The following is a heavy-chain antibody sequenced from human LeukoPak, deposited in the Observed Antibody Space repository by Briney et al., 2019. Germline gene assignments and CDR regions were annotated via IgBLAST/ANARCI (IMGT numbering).Heavy chain of an antibody. D-gene: IGHD2-2*01. CDR3: ARDGSWGDYQFYLYMDV. J-gene: IGHJ6*03. Sequence: PGGSLRLSCAASGFTFGSFAMSWVRLAPGKGLEWLSGISASGHYIYYADSVKGRFTISRDNPKNTLYIEMNSLRAEDAAVYYCARDGSWGDYQFYLYMDVWGKGTTVPVSS. V-gene: IGHV3-23*01. CDR2: ISASGHYI. CDR1: GFTFGSFA.